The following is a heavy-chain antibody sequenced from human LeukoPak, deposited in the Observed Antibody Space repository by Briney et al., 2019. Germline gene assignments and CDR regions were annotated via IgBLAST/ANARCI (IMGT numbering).Heavy chain of an antibody. CDR1: GFTFSSYG. Sequence: GGSLRLSCAASGFTFSSYGIHWVRQAPGKGLEWVAYIRYGGSNKDYADSAKGRFTISRDNSKNTLSLQMNSLRAEDTAVYYCAKDGRRRSPLGIFGVVNSGFFDYWGQGTPVTVSS. D-gene: IGHD3-3*01. V-gene: IGHV3-30*02. J-gene: IGHJ4*02. CDR2: IRYGGSNK. CDR3: AKDGRRRSPLGIFGVVNSGFFDY.